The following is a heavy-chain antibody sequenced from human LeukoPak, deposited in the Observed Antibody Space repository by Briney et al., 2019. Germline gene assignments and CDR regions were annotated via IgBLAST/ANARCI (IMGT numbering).Heavy chain of an antibody. J-gene: IGHJ5*02. CDR3: ARGGDEGFDP. D-gene: IGHD3-10*01. CDR1: GFSSSSYD. V-gene: IGHV3-13*01. CDR2: IGTAGDS. Sequence: PGGSLRLSCAVSGFSSSSYDMHWVRQPAGKGLEWVSGIGTAGDSYYAGSVKGRFTISRENAKNSLYLQMNSLRAGDTAVYYCARGGDEGFDPWGQGTLVTVSS.